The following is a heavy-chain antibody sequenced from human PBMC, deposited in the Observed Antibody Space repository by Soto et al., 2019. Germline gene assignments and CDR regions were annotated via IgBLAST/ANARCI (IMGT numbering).Heavy chain of an antibody. Sequence: GGSLRLSCAASGFTFSSYAMHWVRQAPGKGLEWVAVISYDGSNKYYADSVKGRFTISRDNSKNTLYLQMNSLRAEDTAVYYCARGASNWFDPWGQGTLVTVSS. CDR3: ARGASNWFDP. J-gene: IGHJ5*02. CDR2: ISYDGSNK. CDR1: GFTFSSYA. V-gene: IGHV3-30-3*01.